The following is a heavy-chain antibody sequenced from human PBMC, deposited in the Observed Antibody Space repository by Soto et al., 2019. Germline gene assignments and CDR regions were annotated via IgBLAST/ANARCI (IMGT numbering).Heavy chain of an antibody. V-gene: IGHV3-64*01. CDR3: AKDEYGDYIFTY. D-gene: IGHD4-17*01. J-gene: IGHJ1*01. Sequence: GGSLRLSCAGSGFSFSATTLHWVRQAPGKGLEYVSAVSPDAVNTYYANSVKGRFTISRDNSKNTLYLQMGNLRPEDMAVYYCAKDEYGDYIFTYWGRGTLVTVSS. CDR1: GFSFSATT. CDR2: VSPDAVNT.